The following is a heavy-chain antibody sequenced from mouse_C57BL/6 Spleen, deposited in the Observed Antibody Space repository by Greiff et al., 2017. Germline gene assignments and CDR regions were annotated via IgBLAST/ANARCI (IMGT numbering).Heavy chain of an antibody. CDR2: IHPSDSDT. D-gene: IGHD2-4*01. V-gene: IGHV1-74*01. CDR1: GYTFTSYW. J-gene: IGHJ3*01. CDR3: VHSLYYDNDGGAY. Sequence: QVQLKQPGAELVKPGASVKVSCKASGYTFTSYWMHWVKQRPGQGLEWIGRIHPSDSDTNYDQKFKGKATLTVDKSSSTAYMQLSSLTSEDSAVYYCVHSLYYDNDGGAYWGQGTLVTVSA.